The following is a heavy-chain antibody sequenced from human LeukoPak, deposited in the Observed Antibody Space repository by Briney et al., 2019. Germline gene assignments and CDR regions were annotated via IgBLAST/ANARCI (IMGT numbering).Heavy chain of an antibody. Sequence: PGGSLRLSCAASGFTLSSYWMNWVRQAPGKGLEWVANIKQDGSEKYYVDSVKGRFTISRDNAKNSLYLQMNSLRAEDTAVYHCATGRDRSQYWGQGTLVTVSS. D-gene: IGHD3-22*01. CDR2: IKQDGSEK. V-gene: IGHV3-7*03. J-gene: IGHJ4*02. CDR1: GFTLSSYW. CDR3: ATGRDRSQY.